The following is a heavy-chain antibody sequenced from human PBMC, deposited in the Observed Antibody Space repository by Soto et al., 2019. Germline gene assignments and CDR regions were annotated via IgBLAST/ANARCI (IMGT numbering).Heavy chain of an antibody. V-gene: IGHV1-69*01. Sequence: QVQLVQSGAEVKKPGSSVKVSCKASGGTFSSYAISWVRQAPGQGLEWMGGIIPIFGTANYAQKFQGRVTIIADESTSTAYMELSSLRSEDTAVYYCASGLYYYDSSGSVAFDIWGQGTMVTVSS. CDR1: GGTFSSYA. J-gene: IGHJ3*02. CDR3: ASGLYYYDSSGSVAFDI. CDR2: IIPIFGTA. D-gene: IGHD3-22*01.